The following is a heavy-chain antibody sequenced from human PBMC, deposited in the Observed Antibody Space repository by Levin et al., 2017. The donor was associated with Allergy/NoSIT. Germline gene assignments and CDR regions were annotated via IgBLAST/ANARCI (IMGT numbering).Heavy chain of an antibody. CDR3: STEKKDLVGY. CDR1: GFTFSDYY. CDR2: ITGDSKIM. Sequence: GESLKISCATSGFTFSDYYMNWIRQAPGKGLEYISYITGDSKIMYYADSVKGRFTISRDNARSSLYLQMDSLRAEDTAIYYCSTEKKDLVGYWGRGTLVTVSS. V-gene: IGHV3-11*01. J-gene: IGHJ4*02.